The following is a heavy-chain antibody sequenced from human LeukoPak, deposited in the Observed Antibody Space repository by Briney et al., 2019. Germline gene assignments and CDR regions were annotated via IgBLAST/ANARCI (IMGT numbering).Heavy chain of an antibody. J-gene: IGHJ4*02. CDR3: AKVRGGNSGDFDY. V-gene: IGHV3-23*01. Sequence: GGSLRLSCAASGFTFNSYAMSWVRQAPGKGLEWLSLIIVSGGSTYYADSVKGWFTISRDNSKDTLYLQMNSLRAEDTAIYYCAKVRGGNSGDFDYWGQGTLVTVSS. CDR1: GFTFNSYA. CDR2: IIVSGGST. D-gene: IGHD4-23*01.